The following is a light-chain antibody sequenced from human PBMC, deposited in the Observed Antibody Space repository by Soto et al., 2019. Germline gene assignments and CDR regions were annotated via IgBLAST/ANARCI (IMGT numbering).Light chain of an antibody. CDR3: FSYTSSGTYV. CDR2: EVS. Sequence: VLTQPASVSGSPGQPDIISPAGTSRDVGNYKYVSWYQQHPGKAPKLMIYEVSNRPSGVSNRFSGSKSGNTASLTISGLQAEDETDYYCFSYTSSGTYVFGTGTKVTVL. J-gene: IGLJ1*01. V-gene: IGLV2-14*01. CDR1: SRDVGNYKY.